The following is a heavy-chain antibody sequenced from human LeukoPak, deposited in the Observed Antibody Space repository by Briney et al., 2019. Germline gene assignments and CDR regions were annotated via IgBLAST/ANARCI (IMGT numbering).Heavy chain of an antibody. J-gene: IGHJ4*02. CDR2: ITGPGVTT. CDR3: AKGDSGGSYSFDY. D-gene: IGHD1-26*01. V-gene: IGHV3-23*01. CDR1: GFTFSSYA. Sequence: GGSLRLSCAASGFTFSSYAMSWVRQAPGKGLQWVSSITGPGVTTYYADSVKGRFTISRDNSKNTLYLQMNSLRAEDAAVYYCAKGDSGGSYSFDYWGQGTLVTVSS.